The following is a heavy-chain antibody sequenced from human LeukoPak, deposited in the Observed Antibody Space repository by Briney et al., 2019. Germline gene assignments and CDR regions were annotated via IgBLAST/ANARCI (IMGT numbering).Heavy chain of an antibody. Sequence: ASVKVSCKASGYTFTSYYMHWVRQAPGQGLEWMGIINPNGGSTSYAQKFQGRVTMTRDTSTSTVYMELSSLRSEDTAVYYCARTLGGGYSSGWFDYWGQGTLVTVSS. V-gene: IGHV1-46*01. CDR1: GYTFTSYY. J-gene: IGHJ4*02. CDR3: ARTLGGGYSSGWFDY. CDR2: INPNGGST. D-gene: IGHD6-19*01.